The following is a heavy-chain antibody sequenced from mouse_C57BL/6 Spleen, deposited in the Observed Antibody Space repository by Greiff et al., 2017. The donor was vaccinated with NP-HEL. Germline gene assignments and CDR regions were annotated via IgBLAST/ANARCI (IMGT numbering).Heavy chain of an antibody. CDR2: IDPETGGT. Sequence: QVQLQQSGAELVRPGASVTLSCKASGYTFTDYEMHWVKQTPVHGLEWIGAIDPETGGTAYNQKFKGKAILTADKSSSTAYMELRSLTSEDSAVYYCTRFPLTGNFDYWGQGTTLTVSS. V-gene: IGHV1-15*01. J-gene: IGHJ2*01. CDR1: GYTFTDYE. D-gene: IGHD4-1*01. CDR3: TRFPLTGNFDY.